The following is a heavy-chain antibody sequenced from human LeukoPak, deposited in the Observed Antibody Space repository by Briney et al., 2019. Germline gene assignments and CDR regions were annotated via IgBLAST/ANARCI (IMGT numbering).Heavy chain of an antibody. J-gene: IGHJ4*02. CDR3: ARASYDFWSGYDY. CDR1: GFTFSSYW. Sequence: PGGSLRLSCAASGFTFSSYWMHWVRQAPGKGLVWVSRINSDGSSTSYADSVKGRFTISRDNAKNPLYLQTNSLRAEDTAVYYCARASYDFWSGYDYWGQGTLVTVSS. V-gene: IGHV3-74*01. D-gene: IGHD3-3*01. CDR2: INSDGSST.